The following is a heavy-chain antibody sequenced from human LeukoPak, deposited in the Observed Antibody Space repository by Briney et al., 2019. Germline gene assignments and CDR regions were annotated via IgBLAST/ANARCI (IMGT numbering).Heavy chain of an antibody. CDR3: AREDCSSTSCQGDY. CDR2: IYYSGST. CDR1: GGSISSSSYY. D-gene: IGHD2-2*01. Sequence: SETLSLTCTVSGGSISSSSYYWGWIRQPPGKGLEWIGSIYYSGSTYYNPSLKSRVTISVDTSKNQFSLKLSSVTAADTAVYYCAREDCSSTSCQGDYWGQGTLVTVSS. J-gene: IGHJ4*02. V-gene: IGHV4-39*07.